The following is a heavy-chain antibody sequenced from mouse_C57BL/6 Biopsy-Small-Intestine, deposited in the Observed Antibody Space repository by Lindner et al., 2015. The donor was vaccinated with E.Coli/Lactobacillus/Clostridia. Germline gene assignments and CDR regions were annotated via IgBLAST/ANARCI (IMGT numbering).Heavy chain of an antibody. CDR2: IIPMFGTA. D-gene: IGHD2-3*01. CDR1: GGTFSTYG. CDR3: ARGWGVPYFEY. V-gene: IGHV1-81*01. J-gene: IGHJ4*01. Sequence: SVKVSCKASGGTFSTYGISWVRQAPGQGLEWMGGIIPMFGTANYAQKFQGRVTITADESTSTAYMELSRLRFEDTAVFYCARGWGVPYFEYWGQGTLVTVSS.